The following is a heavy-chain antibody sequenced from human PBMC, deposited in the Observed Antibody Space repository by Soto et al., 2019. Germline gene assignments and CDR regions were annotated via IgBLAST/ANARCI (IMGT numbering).Heavy chain of an antibody. J-gene: IGHJ6*02. CDR3: AKEPYSSRAYYYGMDV. CDR2: ISYDGSNK. D-gene: IGHD6-13*01. V-gene: IGHV3-30*18. Sequence: VQLVESGGGVVQPGRSLRLSCAASGFTFSSYGMHWVRQAPGKGLEWVAVISYDGSNKYYADSVKGRFTISRDNYKNTMYLQMNSLRAEDTAVYYCAKEPYSSRAYYYGMDVWGQGTTVTVSS. CDR1: GFTFSSYG.